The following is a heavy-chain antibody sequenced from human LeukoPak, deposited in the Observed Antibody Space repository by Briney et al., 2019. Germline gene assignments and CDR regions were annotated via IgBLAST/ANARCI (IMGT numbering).Heavy chain of an antibody. D-gene: IGHD5-18*01. CDR1: GASISPNY. J-gene: IGHJ4*02. CDR2: IYYSGST. Sequence: PSETLPLTCTVSGASISPNYWSWIRQPPGKGLEWIGHIYYSGSTNYNPSLKSRVTISVDTSKNQFSLKLSSVTAADTAVYYCARRHSFGSFDYWGQGTLVTVSS. V-gene: IGHV4-59*08. CDR3: ARRHSFGSFDY.